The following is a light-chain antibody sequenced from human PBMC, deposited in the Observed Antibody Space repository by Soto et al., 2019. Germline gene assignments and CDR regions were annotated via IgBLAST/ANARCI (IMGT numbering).Light chain of an antibody. V-gene: IGLV1-44*01. Sequence: QSVLTPPPSASVTAGHWISIPWSGRTCKIGSNTVNWYEHIQETPPKTLIYSINQKPSRDPDRLTVTTSATSGSLVFYWLLSEDEADYYCAAWDARPNGYVFGTGTKVTLL. CDR1: TCKIGSNT. CDR2: SIN. CDR3: AAWDARPNGYV. J-gene: IGLJ1*01.